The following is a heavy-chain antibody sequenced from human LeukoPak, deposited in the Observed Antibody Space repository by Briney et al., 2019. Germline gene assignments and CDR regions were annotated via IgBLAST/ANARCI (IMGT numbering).Heavy chain of an antibody. CDR1: GYTFTSYG. Sequence: GASVKVSCKASGYTFTSYGISWVRQAPGQGLEWMGWISAYNGNTNYVQKLQGRVTMTTDTSTSTAYMELRSLRSDDTAVYYCARKYYYDSSGYYSNWGQGTLVTVSS. J-gene: IGHJ4*02. CDR2: ISAYNGNT. V-gene: IGHV1-18*01. CDR3: ARKYYYDSSGYYSN. D-gene: IGHD3-22*01.